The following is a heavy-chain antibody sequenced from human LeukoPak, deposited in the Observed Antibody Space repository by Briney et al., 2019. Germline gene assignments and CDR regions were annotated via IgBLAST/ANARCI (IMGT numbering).Heavy chain of an antibody. CDR1: GYSFTSYA. J-gene: IGHJ4*02. CDR3: ARGRVDFDY. Sequence: ASVKVSCRASGYSFTSYAISWVRQAPGQGIEWMAWISAYNGDTNYAQKLQGRVTVTTDTSTSTDYMELRSLRSDDTAVYYCARGRVDFDYWGQGTLVTVSS. CDR2: ISAYNGDT. V-gene: IGHV1-18*01.